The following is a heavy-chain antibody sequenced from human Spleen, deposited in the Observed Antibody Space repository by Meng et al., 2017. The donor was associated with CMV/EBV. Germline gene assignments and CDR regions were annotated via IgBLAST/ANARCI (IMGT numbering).Heavy chain of an antibody. Sequence: SCAASGFIFNSYAMHWVRQAPGKGLEWVALISYDGSNEYSADSVKGRFTISRDNSKNTLYLQMNSLKTEDTAVYFCSTGGYSSGWDCWGQGTLVTVSS. CDR2: ISYDGSNE. V-gene: IGHV3-30*04. J-gene: IGHJ4*02. D-gene: IGHD6-19*01. CDR1: GFIFNSYA. CDR3: STGGYSSGWDC.